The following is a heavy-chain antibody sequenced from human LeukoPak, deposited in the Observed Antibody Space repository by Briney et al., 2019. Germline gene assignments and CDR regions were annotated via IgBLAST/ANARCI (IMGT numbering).Heavy chain of an antibody. V-gene: IGHV4-30-2*01. CDR1: GGSISSGGYS. CDR3: ARFDNSNYGVWFDP. D-gene: IGHD4-11*01. Sequence: PSQTLSLTCAVPGGSISSGGYSWSWIRQPPGKGLEWIGYIFHTGSSYYNPSLKSRVTISVDRSKNQFSLKLSSVTAADTAVYYCARFDNSNYGVWFDPWGQGTLVTVSS. CDR2: IFHTGSS. J-gene: IGHJ5*02.